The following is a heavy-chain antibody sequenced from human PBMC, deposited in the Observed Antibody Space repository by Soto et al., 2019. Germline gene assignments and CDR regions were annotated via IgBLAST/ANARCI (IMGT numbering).Heavy chain of an antibody. CDR3: ARLRSRFTSCGGLGYGMDV. Sequence: SETLSITGTVSGGSISSSSYYWGWIRQPPGRGLEWIGSIYYSGSTYYNPSLKSRVTLSVDTSKTQFSLKLSSVTAADTAVYYCARLRSRFTSCGGLGYGMDVCGQGTTVTVSS. J-gene: IGHJ6*02. CDR2: IYYSGST. CDR1: GGSISSSSYY. V-gene: IGHV4-39*01. D-gene: IGHD3-3*01.